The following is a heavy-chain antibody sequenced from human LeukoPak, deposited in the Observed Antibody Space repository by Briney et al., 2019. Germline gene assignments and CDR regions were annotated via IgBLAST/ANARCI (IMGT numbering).Heavy chain of an antibody. Sequence: PSETLSLTCTVSGGSISSGSYYWSWIRQPAGKGLEWIGCIYTSGSTNYNPSLKSRVTISVDTSKNQFSLKLSSVTAADTAVYYCARGLEMATIQRWGYFDYWGQGTLVTVSS. V-gene: IGHV4-61*02. J-gene: IGHJ4*02. CDR1: GGSISSGSYY. CDR3: ARGLEMATIQRWGYFDY. D-gene: IGHD5-24*01. CDR2: IYTSGST.